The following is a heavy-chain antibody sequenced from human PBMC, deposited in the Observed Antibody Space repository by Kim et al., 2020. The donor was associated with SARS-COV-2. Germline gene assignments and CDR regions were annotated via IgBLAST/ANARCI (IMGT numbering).Heavy chain of an antibody. J-gene: IGHJ5*02. CDR1: GFTFSSYW. Sequence: GGSLRLSCVASGFTFSSYWMTWVRQAPGKGLEWVANIKQDGIEKYYVDSVKGRFTISRDNAKNSLYLEMNSLRAEDTAVYYCARDSNQYCSGGSCFDPWGQGTLVTVSS. D-gene: IGHD2-15*01. CDR3: ARDSNQYCSGGSCFDP. V-gene: IGHV3-7*01. CDR2: IKQDGIEK.